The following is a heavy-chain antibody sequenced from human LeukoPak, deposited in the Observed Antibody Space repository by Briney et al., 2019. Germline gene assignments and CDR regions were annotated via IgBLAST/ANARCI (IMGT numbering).Heavy chain of an antibody. Sequence: PSETLSLTCAVYGGSFSGYYWSWIRQPPGNGLEWIGEINHSGSTNYNPSLKSRVTISVDTSKNQFSLKLSSVTAADTAVYYCASDPYYDILTGHGGGWFDPWGQGTLVTVSS. J-gene: IGHJ5*02. CDR3: ASDPYYDILTGHGGGWFDP. D-gene: IGHD3-9*01. CDR1: GGSFSGYY. V-gene: IGHV4-34*01. CDR2: INHSGST.